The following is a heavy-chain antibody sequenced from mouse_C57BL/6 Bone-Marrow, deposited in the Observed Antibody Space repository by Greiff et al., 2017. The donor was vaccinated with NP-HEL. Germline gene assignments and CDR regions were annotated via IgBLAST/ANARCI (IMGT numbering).Heavy chain of an antibody. CDR2: ISSGGSYT. J-gene: IGHJ1*03. Sequence: EVMLVESGGDLVKPGGSLKLSCAASGFTFSSYGMSWVRQTPDKRLEWVATISSGGSYTYYPDSVKGRFTISRDNAKNTLYLRMSSLKSEDTAMYYCARRDYGSSYYWYFDVWGTGTTVTVSS. CDR1: GFTFSSYG. D-gene: IGHD1-1*01. V-gene: IGHV5-6*01. CDR3: ARRDYGSSYYWYFDV.